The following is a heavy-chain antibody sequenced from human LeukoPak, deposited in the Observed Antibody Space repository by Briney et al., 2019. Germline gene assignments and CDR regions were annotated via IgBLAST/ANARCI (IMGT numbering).Heavy chain of an antibody. Sequence: GGSLRLSCVASGFTFSYNGMHWVRQAPGKGLEWVAFIRYDGSNKYYADSVKDRFTISRDNSKNTLYLQMNSLRDEDTAVYYCARDHGEEGDYSFDYWGQGTLVTVSS. CDR2: IRYDGSNK. D-gene: IGHD3-10*01. CDR3: ARDHGEEGDYSFDY. CDR1: GFTFSYNG. J-gene: IGHJ4*02. V-gene: IGHV3-30*02.